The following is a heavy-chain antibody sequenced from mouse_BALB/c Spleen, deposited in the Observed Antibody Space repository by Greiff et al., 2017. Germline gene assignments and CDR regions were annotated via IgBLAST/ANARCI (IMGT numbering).Heavy chain of an antibody. CDR1: GFTFSSYT. J-gene: IGHJ2*01. D-gene: IGHD3-1*01. Sequence: DVMLVESGGGLVKPGGSLKLSCAASGFTFSSYTMSWVRQTPEKRLEWVATISSGGSYTYYPDSVKGRFTISRDNAKNTLYLQMSSLKSEDTAMYYCTREGQLGLPFDYWGQGTTLTVSS. CDR2: ISSGGSYT. CDR3: TREGQLGLPFDY. V-gene: IGHV5-6-4*01.